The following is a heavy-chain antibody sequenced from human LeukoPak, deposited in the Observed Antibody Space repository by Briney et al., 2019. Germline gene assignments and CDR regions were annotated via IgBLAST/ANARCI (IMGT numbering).Heavy chain of an antibody. Sequence: SQTLSLTCSVSGRSVSSGGYYWSWIRQLPGKALECIGYVDFSGSTYYNPSLNSRVTISLDTSKNQFSLKLSSVTAADTAVCYCADSYGDRNYYYGMDVWGRGTTVTVSS. V-gene: IGHV4-31*03. J-gene: IGHJ6*02. D-gene: IGHD4-17*01. CDR1: GRSVSSGGYY. CDR3: ADSYGDRNYYYGMDV. CDR2: VDFSGST.